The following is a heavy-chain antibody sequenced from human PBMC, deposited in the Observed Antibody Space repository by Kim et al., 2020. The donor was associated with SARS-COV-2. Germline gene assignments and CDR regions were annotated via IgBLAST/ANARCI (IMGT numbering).Heavy chain of an antibody. J-gene: IGHJ4*02. CDR3: ARDPGYGDYVDY. D-gene: IGHD4-17*01. Sequence: NNAQEFRGRVTITADESTSTAYMELSSLRSEDTAVYYCARDPGYGDYVDYWGQGTLVTVSS. V-gene: IGHV1-69*01.